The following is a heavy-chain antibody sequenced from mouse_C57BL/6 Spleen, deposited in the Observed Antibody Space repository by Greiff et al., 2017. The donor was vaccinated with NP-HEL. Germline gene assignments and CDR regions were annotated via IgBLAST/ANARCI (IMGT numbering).Heavy chain of an antibody. CDR3: ARGYYGSSPYYFDY. J-gene: IGHJ2*01. CDR1: GYTFTSYG. Sequence: VQLQQSGAELARPGASVKLSCKASGYTFTSYGISWVKQRTGQGLEWIGEIYPRSGNTYYNEKFKGKATLTADKSSSTAYMELRSLTSEDSAVYFCARGYYGSSPYYFDYGGQGTTLTVSS. D-gene: IGHD1-1*01. V-gene: IGHV1-81*01. CDR2: IYPRSGNT.